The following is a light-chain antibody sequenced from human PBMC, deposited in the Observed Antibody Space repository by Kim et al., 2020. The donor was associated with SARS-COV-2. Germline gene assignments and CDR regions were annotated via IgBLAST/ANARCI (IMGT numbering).Light chain of an antibody. J-gene: IGLJ2*01. CDR1: KIGSKN. Sequence: SVALGQTARITCGGNKIGSKNGHWYKQKSGQAPVVVIYSDSTRPAGIPERFSGSNSGDTATLTINRAQAGDEADYYCQVWDSTTVVFGGGTKLTVL. CDR2: SDS. CDR3: QVWDSTTVV. V-gene: IGLV3-9*01.